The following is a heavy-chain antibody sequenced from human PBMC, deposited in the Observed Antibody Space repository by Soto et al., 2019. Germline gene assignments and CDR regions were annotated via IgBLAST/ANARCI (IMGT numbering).Heavy chain of an antibody. D-gene: IGHD3-22*01. CDR3: ARDTSYYDSSGYDGFDP. V-gene: IGHV1-18*04. Sequence: ASVKVSCKASGYTFTGYYMHWVRQAPGQGLEWMGWINAYNGNTNYAQKLQGRVTMTTDTSTSTAYMELRSLRSDDTAVYYCARDTSYYDSSGYDGFDPWGQGTLVTVSS. CDR1: GYTFTGYY. J-gene: IGHJ5*02. CDR2: INAYNGNT.